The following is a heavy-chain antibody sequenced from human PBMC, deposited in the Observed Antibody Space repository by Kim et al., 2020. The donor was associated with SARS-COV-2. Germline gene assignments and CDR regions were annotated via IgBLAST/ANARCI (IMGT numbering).Heavy chain of an antibody. Sequence: DSVKGRFTISRDNSKNTLYLQMNSLRAEDTAVYYCARDRGVVVAATGVDYWGQGTLVTVSS. V-gene: IGHV3-30*01. CDR3: ARDRGVVVAATGVDY. J-gene: IGHJ4*02. D-gene: IGHD2-15*01.